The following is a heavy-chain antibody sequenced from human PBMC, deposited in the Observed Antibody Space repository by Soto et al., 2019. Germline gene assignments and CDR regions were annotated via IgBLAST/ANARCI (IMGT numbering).Heavy chain of an antibody. CDR2: IYYSGST. D-gene: IGHD2-15*01. CDR1: GGSVSSGSYY. CDR3: ARDSRVVVVAATHRWFDP. Sequence: PSETLSLTCTVSGGSVSSGSYYWSWIRQPPGKGLEWIGYIYYSGSTNYNPSLKSRVTISVDTSKNQFSLKLSSVTAADTAVYYCARDSRVVVVAATHRWFDPWGQGTLVTVS. V-gene: IGHV4-61*01. J-gene: IGHJ5*02.